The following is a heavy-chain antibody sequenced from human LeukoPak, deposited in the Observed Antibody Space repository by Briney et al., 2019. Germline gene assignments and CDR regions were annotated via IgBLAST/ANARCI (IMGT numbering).Heavy chain of an antibody. J-gene: IGHJ4*02. V-gene: IGHV1-8*01. Sequence: GASVKVSCKASGYTFTSYDINWVRQATGQGLEWMEWMNPNSGNTGYAQKFQGRVTMTRNSSITTAYMELSSLRSEDTAVYYCARRHGRCSDGSCYYPDYWGQGTLVTVSS. D-gene: IGHD2-15*01. CDR3: ARRHGRCSDGSCYYPDY. CDR2: MNPNSGNT. CDR1: GYTFTSYD.